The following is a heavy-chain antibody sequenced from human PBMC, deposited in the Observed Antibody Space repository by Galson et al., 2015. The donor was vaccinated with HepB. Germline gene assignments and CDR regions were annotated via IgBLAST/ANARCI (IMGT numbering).Heavy chain of an antibody. D-gene: IGHD6-19*01. V-gene: IGHV3-7*03. Sequence: SLRLSCAASGLAFSSRWMTWVRQAPGKGLEWVANIKPEGIEKFYVDSVKGRFTISRDNAKNSLYLQMSSLRAEDTAVYYCFSRQSDYWGQGNLVTVSS. CDR1: GLAFSSRW. CDR2: IKPEGIEK. CDR3: FSRQSDY. J-gene: IGHJ4*02.